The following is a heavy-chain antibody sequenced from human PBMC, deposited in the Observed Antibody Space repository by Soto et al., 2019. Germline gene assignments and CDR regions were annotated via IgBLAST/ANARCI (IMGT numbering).Heavy chain of an antibody. CDR3: ARRGIAAAGHLRGWFDP. J-gene: IGHJ5*02. CDR1: GFTFSSYA. CDR2: ISYDGSNK. V-gene: IGHV3-30-3*01. D-gene: IGHD6-13*01. Sequence: GGSLRLSCAASGFTFSSYAMHWVRQTPGKGLEWVAVISYDGSNKYYADSVKGRFTISRDNSKNTLYLQMNSLRAEDTAVYYCARRGIAAAGHLRGWFDPGAREPWSPLL.